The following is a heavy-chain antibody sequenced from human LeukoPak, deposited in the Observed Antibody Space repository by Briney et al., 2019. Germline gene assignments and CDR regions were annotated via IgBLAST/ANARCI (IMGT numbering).Heavy chain of an antibody. CDR3: ARGERLGPDI. Sequence: SETLSLICTVSGGSISGYYWSWIRQSPGKGLEWIGYIFYSGTTNYNPSSKSRVTISIDSPKNQFSLKLTSVTAADTAVYYCARGERLGPDIWGQGTMVTVSS. J-gene: IGHJ3*02. CDR1: GGSISGYY. CDR2: IFYSGTT. D-gene: IGHD3-16*01. V-gene: IGHV4-59*01.